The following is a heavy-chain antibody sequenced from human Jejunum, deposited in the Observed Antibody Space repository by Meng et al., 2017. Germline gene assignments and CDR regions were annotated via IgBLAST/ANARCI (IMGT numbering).Heavy chain of an antibody. CDR1: GYTFTGYY. CDR2: INPNSGYT. J-gene: IGHJ4*02. V-gene: IGHV1-2*02. CDR3: ARSENYGDHGFDY. Sequence: ASVKVSCKTSGYTFTGYYIHWVRQAPGQGLEWMGWINPNSGYTNYAQKFQGRVTMTRDTSISTAYMELTRLRSDDTALYYCARSENYGDHGFDYWGQGTLVTVSS. D-gene: IGHD4-17*01.